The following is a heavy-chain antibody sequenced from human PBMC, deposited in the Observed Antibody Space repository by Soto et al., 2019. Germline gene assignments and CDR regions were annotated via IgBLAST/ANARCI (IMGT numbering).Heavy chain of an antibody. J-gene: IGHJ4*02. Sequence: EVQLVESGGGLVQPGGSLRLSCAASGFTFSSYSMNWVRQAPGKGLEWVSYISSSSSTIYYADSVKGRFTISRDNAKTXLYLQMNSLRDEDTAVYYCARGRYYDSSGYYPFDYWGQGTLVTVSS. D-gene: IGHD3-22*01. CDR3: ARGRYYDSSGYYPFDY. CDR2: ISSSSSTI. CDR1: GFTFSSYS. V-gene: IGHV3-48*02.